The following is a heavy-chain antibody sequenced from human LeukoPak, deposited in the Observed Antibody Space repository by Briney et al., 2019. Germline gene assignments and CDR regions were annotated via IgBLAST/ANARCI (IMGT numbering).Heavy chain of an antibody. CDR2: IYSGGST. CDR3: ARSSGSYYPIDY. D-gene: IGHD1-26*01. CDR1: GFTVSSNY. Sequence: PGGSLRLSCAASGFTVSSNYMSWVRPAPGKGLEWVSVIYSGGSTYYADSVKGRFTISRDNSKNTLYLQMNSLGAEDTAVYYCARSSGSYYPIDYWGQGTLVTVSS. V-gene: IGHV3-66*01. J-gene: IGHJ4*02.